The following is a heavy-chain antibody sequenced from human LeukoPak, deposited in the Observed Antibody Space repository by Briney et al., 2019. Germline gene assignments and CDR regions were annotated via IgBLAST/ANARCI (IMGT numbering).Heavy chain of an antibody. CDR1: GFIFSRYA. CDR3: AKRSGDSYFLDS. D-gene: IGHD2-15*01. J-gene: IGHJ4*02. Sequence: GGSLRLSCAASGFIFSRYAMTWVRQAPGKGLEWVSSISGSGGSAYYADSVKGRFTISRDTSKSTLYLQMSSLRAEDTAVYYCAKRSGDSYFLDSWGQGTLVTVSS. V-gene: IGHV3-23*01. CDR2: ISGSGGSA.